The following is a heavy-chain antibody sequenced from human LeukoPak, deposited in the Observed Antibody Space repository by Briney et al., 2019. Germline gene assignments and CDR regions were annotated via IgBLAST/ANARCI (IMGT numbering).Heavy chain of an antibody. CDR2: IRTNAYGGTA. Sequence: PGRSLRLSCTASGFTFGDYTMSWFRQAPGKGLEWVGFIRTNAYGGTAEYAASVKGRFTIARDDSKSIAYLQMNSLKNEDTAVYSCSRFWPKIERTGRELFDYWGQGPLVTVSS. D-gene: IGHD3-10*01. CDR3: SRFWPKIERTGRELFDY. CDR1: GFTFGDYT. V-gene: IGHV3-49*03. J-gene: IGHJ4*02.